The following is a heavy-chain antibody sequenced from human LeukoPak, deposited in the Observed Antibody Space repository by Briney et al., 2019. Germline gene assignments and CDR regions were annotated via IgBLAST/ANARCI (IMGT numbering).Heavy chain of an antibody. V-gene: IGHV1-18*01. CDR1: GYTFTSYG. D-gene: IGHD2-21*02. CDR3: ASADMDPAYCGGDCYSVYFDY. Sequence: ASVRVSCKASGYTFTSYGISWVRQAPGQGLEWMGWISAYNGNTNYAQKLQGRVTMTTDTSTSTAYMELRSLRSDDTAVYYCASADMDPAYCGGDCYSVYFDYWGQGTLVTVSS. CDR2: ISAYNGNT. J-gene: IGHJ4*02.